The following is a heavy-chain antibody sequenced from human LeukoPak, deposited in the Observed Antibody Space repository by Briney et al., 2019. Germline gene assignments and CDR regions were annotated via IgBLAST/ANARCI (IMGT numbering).Heavy chain of an antibody. Sequence: TSETLSLTCTVSGGSISSYYWSWIRQPPGKGLEWIGYIYYSGSTNYNPSLKSRVTISADTSKNQFSLKLSSVTAADTAVYYCARHPGYCSSTSCFYYYGMDVWGQGTTVTVSS. CDR3: ARHPGYCSSTSCFYYYGMDV. CDR1: GGSISSYY. J-gene: IGHJ6*02. V-gene: IGHV4-59*08. CDR2: IYYSGST. D-gene: IGHD2-2*03.